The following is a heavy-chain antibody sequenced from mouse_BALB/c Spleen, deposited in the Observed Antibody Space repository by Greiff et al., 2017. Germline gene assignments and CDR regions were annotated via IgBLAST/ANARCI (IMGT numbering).Heavy chain of an antibody. CDR1: GDSITSGY. V-gene: IGHV3-8*02. CDR2: ISYSGST. J-gene: IGHJ4*01. Sequence: EVQLQQSGPSLVKPSQTLSLTCSVTGDSITSGYWNWIRKFPGNKLEYMGYISYSGSTYYNPSLKSRISITRDTSKNQYYLQLNSVTTEDTATYYCARRATVVATYAMDYWGQGTSVTVSS. D-gene: IGHD1-1*01. CDR3: ARRATVVATYAMDY.